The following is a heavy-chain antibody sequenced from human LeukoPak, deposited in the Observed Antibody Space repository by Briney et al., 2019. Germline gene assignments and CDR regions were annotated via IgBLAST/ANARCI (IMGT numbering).Heavy chain of an antibody. V-gene: IGHV1-2*02. CDR2: INPNSGGT. CDR3: ARGGSSGCGY. Sequence: ASVKDSCKASGYTFTDYYMHWVRPAPGQGLEWMGWINPNSGGTNYAQKFQGRVTMTRDTSISTAYMELSRLRSDDTAVYYCARGGSSGCGYWGQGTLVTVSS. CDR1: GYTFTDYY. D-gene: IGHD6-19*01. J-gene: IGHJ4*02.